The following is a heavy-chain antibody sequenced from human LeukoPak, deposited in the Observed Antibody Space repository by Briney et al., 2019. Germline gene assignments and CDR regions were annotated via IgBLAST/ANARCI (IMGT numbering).Heavy chain of an antibody. V-gene: IGHV3-48*03. J-gene: IGHJ6*02. CDR2: VSSSGTTI. D-gene: IGHD6-13*01. Sequence: GGSLRLSCAAPGFTFSSYGMNWVRQAPGKGQEWVSYVSSSGTTIYYADSVKGRFTISRDNAKNLLYLQMHSLRAEDTAVYYCARGFSSSWYEEYYYGMDVWGQGTTVTVSS. CDR1: GFTFSSYG. CDR3: ARGFSSSWYEEYYYGMDV.